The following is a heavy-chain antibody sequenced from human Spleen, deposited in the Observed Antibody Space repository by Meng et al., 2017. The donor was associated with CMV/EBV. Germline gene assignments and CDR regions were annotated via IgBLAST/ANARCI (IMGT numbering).Heavy chain of an antibody. CDR1: GYTLTELS. D-gene: IGHD4-23*01. CDR3: ARGPYHGNSRDFFDS. Sequence: ASVKVSCKVSGYTLTELSMHWVRQAPGKGLEWMGGFDPEDGETIYAQKFQGRVTMTEDTSTDTAYMELSSLRFDDTAVYYCARGPYHGNSRDFFDSWGLGTLVTVSS. J-gene: IGHJ4*02. CDR2: FDPEDGET. V-gene: IGHV1-24*01.